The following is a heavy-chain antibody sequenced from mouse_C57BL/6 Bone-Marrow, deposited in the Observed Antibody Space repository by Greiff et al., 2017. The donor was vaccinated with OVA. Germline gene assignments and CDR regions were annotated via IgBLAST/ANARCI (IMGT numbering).Heavy chain of an antibody. CDR2: IYPGGGYT. CDR1: GYTFTNYW. V-gene: IGHV1-63*01. CDR3: ARGGWPYAMDY. J-gene: IGHJ4*01. Sequence: VHLVESGAELVRPGTSVKMSCKASGYTFTNYWIGWAKQRPGHGLEWIGDIYPGGGYTNYNEKFKGKATLTADKSSSTAYMQFSSLTSEDSAIYYCARGGWPYAMDYWGQGTSVTVSS. D-gene: IGHD2-3*01.